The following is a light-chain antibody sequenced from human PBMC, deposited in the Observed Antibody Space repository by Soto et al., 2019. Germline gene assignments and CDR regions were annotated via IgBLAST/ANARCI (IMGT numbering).Light chain of an antibody. V-gene: IGKV3-15*01. CDR2: DAI. CDR1: QNIHNH. CDR3: QQYDAWPLT. J-gene: IGKJ4*01. Sequence: DKLMSQSPATLSVSPGERVTLSCRASQNIHNHMSWFLQKPGQTHRLLIYDAIIRAPDVPVRVSGSWSGTEFTFTINSLQSEDFAVYYCQQYDAWPLTFGGETEVEIK.